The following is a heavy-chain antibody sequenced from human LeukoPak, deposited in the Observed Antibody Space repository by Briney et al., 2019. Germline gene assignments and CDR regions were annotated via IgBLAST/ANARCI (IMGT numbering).Heavy chain of an antibody. CDR2: INHSGST. CDR3: ARAQNDYGVNRPDY. V-gene: IGHV4-34*01. D-gene: IGHD4-17*01. Sequence: PETLSLTCAVYGGSFSGYYWSWIRQPPGKGLEWIGEINHSGSTNYNPSLKSRVTISVDTSKNQFSLKLSSVTAADTAVYYCARAQNDYGVNRPDYWGQGTLVTVSS. CDR1: GGSFSGYY. J-gene: IGHJ4*02.